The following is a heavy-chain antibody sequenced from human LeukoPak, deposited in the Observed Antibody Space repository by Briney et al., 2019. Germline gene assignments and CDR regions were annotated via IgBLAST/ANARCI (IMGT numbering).Heavy chain of an antibody. V-gene: IGHV3-20*04. CDR2: INWNGGST. CDR1: GFTFSSYG. J-gene: IGHJ4*02. CDR3: ARDLSSSWAPNY. Sequence: GRSLRLSCAASGFTFSSYGMSWVRQAPGKGLEWVSGINWNGGSTGYADSVKGRFTISRDNAKNSLYLQMNSLRAEDTALYYCARDLSSSWAPNYWGQGTLVTVSS. D-gene: IGHD6-13*01.